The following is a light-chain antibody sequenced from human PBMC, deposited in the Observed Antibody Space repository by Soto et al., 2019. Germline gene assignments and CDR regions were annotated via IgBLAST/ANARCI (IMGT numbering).Light chain of an antibody. CDR3: HHYTSWPPYT. Sequence: EIVVTQSPDTLSVSPGESAALSCRTSQSVNSALAWYQKRPGQDTRLLIYGASTMATCIPARFSGSGYGTACTLTISSLQSEDSAVYYCHHYTSWPPYTFGQGTKLEMK. V-gene: IGKV3D-15*01. J-gene: IGKJ2*01. CDR2: GAS. CDR1: QSVNSA.